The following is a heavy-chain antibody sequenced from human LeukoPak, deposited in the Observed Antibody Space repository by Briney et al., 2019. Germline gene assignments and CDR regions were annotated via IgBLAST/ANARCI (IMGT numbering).Heavy chain of an antibody. V-gene: IGHV3-49*04. CDR3: SRGSGWLSVY. D-gene: IGHD6-19*01. J-gene: IGHJ4*02. CDR2: ISGGTT. Sequence: GGSLRLSCAASGFTFSSYWMSWVRQAPGKGLEWIGFISGGTTEYAASVKGRFTISRDDSTSIAYLQMNSLTTEDTAVYYCSRGSGWLSVYWGQGTLVTVSS. CDR1: GFTFSSYW.